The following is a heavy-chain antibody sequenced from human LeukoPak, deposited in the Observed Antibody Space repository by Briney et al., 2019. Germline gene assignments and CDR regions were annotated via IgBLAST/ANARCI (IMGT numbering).Heavy chain of an antibody. V-gene: IGHV3-30*18. CDR2: ISIDGSEK. J-gene: IGHJ4*02. Sequence: GGPLRLSCAASGFTFDDYGMSWVRQAPGKGLEWVAVISIDGSEKYYADSVKGRFTISRDNSKNTLYLQMNSLRGDDTAVYYCANPQSRGYDYLDYWGQGTLVTVSS. CDR1: GFTFDDYG. D-gene: IGHD5-12*01. CDR3: ANPQSRGYDYLDY.